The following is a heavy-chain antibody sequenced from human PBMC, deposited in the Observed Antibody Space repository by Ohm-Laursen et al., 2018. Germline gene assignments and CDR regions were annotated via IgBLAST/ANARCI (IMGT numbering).Heavy chain of an antibody. CDR1: GGSISSSY. Sequence: SGTLSLTCTVSGGSISSSYWSWIRQPAGKGLEWIGRIYTSGSTNYNPSLKSRVTMSVDTSKNQFSLKLSSVTAADTAVYYCARDNHYYGSGSYDYWGQGTLVTVSS. J-gene: IGHJ4*02. CDR2: IYTSGST. D-gene: IGHD3-10*01. CDR3: ARDNHYYGSGSYDY. V-gene: IGHV4-4*07.